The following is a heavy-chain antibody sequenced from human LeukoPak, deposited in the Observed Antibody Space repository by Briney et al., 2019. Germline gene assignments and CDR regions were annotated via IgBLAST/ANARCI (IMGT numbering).Heavy chain of an antibody. CDR2: IYVSGNS. J-gene: IGHJ6*03. CDR3: ARVSGLSAYYYYMDV. V-gene: IGHV4-4*07. Sequence: PSETLSLICTVSNGSINEHYWSWVRQTAGKGLEWTGRIYVSGNSNYNPSLKSRVTMSVEESKNQISLKLRSVTAADTAVYYCARVSGLSAYYYYMDVWGKGTTVTVS. D-gene: IGHD3-3*01. CDR1: NGSINEHY.